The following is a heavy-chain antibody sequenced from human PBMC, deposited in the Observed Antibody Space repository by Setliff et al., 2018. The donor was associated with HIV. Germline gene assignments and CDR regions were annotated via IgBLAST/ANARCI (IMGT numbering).Heavy chain of an antibody. CDR3: ARQGNIVVVTSFDY. CDR2: VDYTGST. CDR1: GVSTISSSSSYY. J-gene: IGHJ4*02. V-gene: IGHV4-39*07. Sequence: ASETLSLTCIVSGVSTISSSSSYYWGWVRQPPGKGLEWVGNVDYTGSTYYNPSLKSRVTISVDTSKNQFSLRLNSVTAADTAVYYCARQGNIVVVTSFDYWGQGTLVTVSS. D-gene: IGHD2-21*02.